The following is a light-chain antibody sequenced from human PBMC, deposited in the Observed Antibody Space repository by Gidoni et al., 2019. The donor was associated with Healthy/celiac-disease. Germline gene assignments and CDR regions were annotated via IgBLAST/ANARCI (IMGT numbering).Light chain of an antibody. Sequence: SYELTQPPSVSVSPGQTASITCSGDKLGDKYACWYQQKPGQSPVRVIYQDSKRPSGIPERFSGSNSGNTATLTISGTQAMDEADYYCQAWDSSTHVVFGGGTKLXV. J-gene: IGLJ2*01. V-gene: IGLV3-1*01. CDR3: QAWDSSTHVV. CDR1: KLGDKY. CDR2: QDS.